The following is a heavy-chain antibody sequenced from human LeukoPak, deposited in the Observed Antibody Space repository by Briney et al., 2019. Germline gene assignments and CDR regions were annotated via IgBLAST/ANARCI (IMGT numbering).Heavy chain of an antibody. D-gene: IGHD3-10*01. Sequence: SETLSLTCTVSGGSISSGGYYWSWIRQPPGKGLEWIGYIYHSGSTYYNPSLKSRVTISVDTSKNQFSLKLSSVTAADTAVYYCARGVTYGSGTTGYWGQGTLVTVSS. CDR2: IYHSGST. V-gene: IGHV4-30-2*01. J-gene: IGHJ4*02. CDR1: GGSISSGGYY. CDR3: ARGVTYGSGTTGY.